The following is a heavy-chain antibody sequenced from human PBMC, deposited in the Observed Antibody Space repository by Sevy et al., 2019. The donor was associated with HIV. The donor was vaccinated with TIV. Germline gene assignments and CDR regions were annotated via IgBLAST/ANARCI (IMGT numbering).Heavy chain of an antibody. CDR1: GFTFSAYW. D-gene: IGHD6-19*01. CDR3: ATDGWRSLVN. Sequence: GGSLRLSCAASGFTFSAYWMAWVRQAPGKGLEWVANLNQDGNEKYPVDSVKGRFTISRDNAKNSLYLQMNSVRVEDTGIYYCATDGWRSLVNWGRGTMVTVSS. J-gene: IGHJ3*01. CDR2: LNQDGNEK. V-gene: IGHV3-7*01.